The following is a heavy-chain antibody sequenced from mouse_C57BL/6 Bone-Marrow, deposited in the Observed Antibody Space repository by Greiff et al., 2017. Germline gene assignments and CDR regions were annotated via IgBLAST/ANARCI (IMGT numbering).Heavy chain of an antibody. CDR1: GYTFTSYW. CDR3: ARPYYSNYWYFDV. CDR2: IYPGSGST. D-gene: IGHD2-5*01. J-gene: IGHJ1*03. V-gene: IGHV1-55*01. Sequence: QVQLQQPGAELVKPGASVKMSCKASGYTFTSYWMTWVKQRPGQGLEWIGDIYPGSGSTNYNVKFKSKATLTVDTSSSTAYMQLSSLTSEDSAVYYCARPYYSNYWYFDVWGTGTTVTVSS.